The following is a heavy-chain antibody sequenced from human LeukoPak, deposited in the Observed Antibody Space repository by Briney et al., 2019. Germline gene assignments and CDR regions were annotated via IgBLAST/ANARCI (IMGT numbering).Heavy chain of an antibody. CDR2: ISGSGGTT. D-gene: IGHD4-17*01. V-gene: IGHV3-23*01. CDR1: GFTFSSSA. CDR3: AQGGGKYGDYRRAFDI. J-gene: IGHJ3*02. Sequence: GGSLRLSCAASGFTFSSSAMNWVRQAPGKGLEWVSVISGSGGTTYYADSVKGRFTISRENSKNTLYLQRNRLRGEDTAVYYCAQGGGKYGDYRRAFDIWGQGTMVTVSS.